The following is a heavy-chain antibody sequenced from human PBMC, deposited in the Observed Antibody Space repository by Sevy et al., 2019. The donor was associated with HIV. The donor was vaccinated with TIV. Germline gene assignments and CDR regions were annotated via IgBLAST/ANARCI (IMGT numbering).Heavy chain of an antibody. Sequence: GGSLRLSCAASGFTFSSYEMNWVRQAPGKGLEWVSYISNTGSSIYYSDSVKGRFTMSRDNAKNSLYLQMNSPRGEDTAVYYCARDLPPSATTVSHFDYWGRGTLVTVSS. D-gene: IGHD4-17*01. CDR1: GFTFSSYE. CDR2: ISNTGSSI. V-gene: IGHV3-48*03. CDR3: ARDLPPSATTVSHFDY. J-gene: IGHJ4*02.